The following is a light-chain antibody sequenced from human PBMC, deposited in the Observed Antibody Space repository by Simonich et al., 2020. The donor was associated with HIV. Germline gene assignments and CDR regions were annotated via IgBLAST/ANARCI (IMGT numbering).Light chain of an antibody. CDR2: GAS. CDR3: QQYNNRPLT. CDR1: QSVSSK. J-gene: IGKJ4*01. V-gene: IGKV3-15*01. Sequence: EVVMTQFPATLSVSPGERATLSCRASQSVSSKLAWYQQKPGQAPRLLIYGASTRATGIPAKFIGSWSGTEFTLTISSMQSEDIAVYYCQQYNNRPLTFGGGTKVEIK.